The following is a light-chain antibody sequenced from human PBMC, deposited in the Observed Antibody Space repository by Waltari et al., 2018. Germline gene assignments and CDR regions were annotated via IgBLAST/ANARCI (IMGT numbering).Light chain of an antibody. CDR1: SSDVGFYDF. V-gene: IGLV2-14*01. CDR3: SSSTRRSYWV. J-gene: IGLJ3*02. CDR2: KVN. Sequence: QSALTQPASVSGSPGQSITISCTGTSSDVGFYDFVPWFQQHPGKTPKVLIYKVNNRPSGVSNRFSGPKSAHTASLTISGLQAEGEADYYCSSSTRRSYWVFGGGTQLTVL.